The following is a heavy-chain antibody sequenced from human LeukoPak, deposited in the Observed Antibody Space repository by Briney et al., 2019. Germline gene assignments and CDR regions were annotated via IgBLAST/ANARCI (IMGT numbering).Heavy chain of an antibody. CDR1: GFTFSDHR. J-gene: IGHJ3*02. Sequence: GGSLRLSCAVSGFTFSDHRMDWVRQVPGKGLQWVGRSTDKLYSHTTEYAASVKGRFTISRADSENSLYLQMISLKTEDTAVYYCVRAGGTRGYDIWGQGTMVTVSS. CDR3: VRAGGTRGYDI. V-gene: IGHV3-72*01. CDR2: STDKLYSHTT. D-gene: IGHD2-15*01.